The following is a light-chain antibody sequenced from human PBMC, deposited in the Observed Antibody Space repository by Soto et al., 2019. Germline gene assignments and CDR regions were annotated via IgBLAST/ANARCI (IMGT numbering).Light chain of an antibody. Sequence: QSVLTQPPSASGTPGQRVTISCSGSSSNIGSNYVYWYQQLPGTAPKLLIYRNNQRPSGVPDRFSGSKSGTSAPLAISGLRSGDEADYYCAAWDDSLSGLNYVFGTGTKVTVL. CDR2: RNN. CDR3: AAWDDSLSGLNYV. CDR1: SSNIGSNY. J-gene: IGLJ1*01. V-gene: IGLV1-47*01.